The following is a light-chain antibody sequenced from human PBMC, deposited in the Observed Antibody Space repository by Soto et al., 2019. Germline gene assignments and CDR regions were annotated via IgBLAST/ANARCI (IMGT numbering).Light chain of an antibody. CDR2: WAS. J-gene: IGKJ4*01. CDR1: QSVLYSSNNKNY. Sequence: DIVMTQSPDSLAVSLGERATINCKSSQSVLYSSNNKNYLAWYQQKPGQPPKLLIYWASTRESGVPDRFSGSGSATEFTLTISSLQAEDVAVYYCQQYYSSPPLTFGRGTKVEIK. V-gene: IGKV4-1*01. CDR3: QQYYSSPPLT.